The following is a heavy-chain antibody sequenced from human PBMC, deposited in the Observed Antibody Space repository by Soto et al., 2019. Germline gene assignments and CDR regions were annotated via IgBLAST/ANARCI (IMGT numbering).Heavy chain of an antibody. CDR2: ISGSGGST. CDR1: GFTFSSYV. Sequence: EVQLLESGGGLVQPGGSLRLSCAASGFTFSSYVMSWVRQAPGKGLEWVSTISGSGGSTYYADSVKGRFTISRDNSKNTLYLQMNSLRAEDTAVYYCAKDGRPLDSSGYSGHFDYWGQGTLVTVSS. CDR3: AKDGRPLDSSGYSGHFDY. D-gene: IGHD3-22*01. V-gene: IGHV3-23*01. J-gene: IGHJ4*02.